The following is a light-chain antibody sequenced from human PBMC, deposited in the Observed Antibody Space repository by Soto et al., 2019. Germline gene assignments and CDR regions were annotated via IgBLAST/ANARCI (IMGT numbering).Light chain of an antibody. V-gene: IGKV3-20*01. CDR3: QQYGGSPRT. Sequence: EIVLTQSPDTLSLSPGERATLPCRASQSVTSNYLAWYQQKPGQAPRLLIYGASSRATGIPDRFSGSGSGTDFTLTISRLETEDFAVYYCQQYGGSPRTFGQGTKVEIK. CDR2: GAS. J-gene: IGKJ1*01. CDR1: QSVTSNY.